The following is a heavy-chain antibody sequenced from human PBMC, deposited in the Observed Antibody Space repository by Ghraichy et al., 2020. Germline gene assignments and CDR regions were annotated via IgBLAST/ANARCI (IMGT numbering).Heavy chain of an antibody. D-gene: IGHD6-13*01. CDR2: INSDGSST. J-gene: IGHJ4*02. CDR3: ARDPGYSSSWYPDAFDY. CDR1: GFTFSSYW. V-gene: IGHV3-74*01. Sequence: GGSLRLSCAASGFTFSSYWMHWVRQAPGKGLVWVSRINSDGSSTSYADSVKGRFTTSRDNAKNTLYLQMNSLRAEDTAVYYCARDPGYSSSWYPDAFDYWGQGTLVTVSS.